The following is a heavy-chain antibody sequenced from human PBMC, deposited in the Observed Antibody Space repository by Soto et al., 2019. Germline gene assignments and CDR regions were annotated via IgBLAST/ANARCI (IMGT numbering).Heavy chain of an antibody. V-gene: IGHV3-30-3*01. CDR3: ARVGVSPIYY. CDR1: GFTFSSYV. Sequence: QVQLVESGGGVVQPGRSLRLSCAASGFTFSSYVFHWVRQAPGKGLEWVAVISFDGSNTFYANSVKGRFTISRDNSKSTLYLQMNSLRPEETAVYYAARVGVSPIYYWGQGALGTVSS. J-gene: IGHJ4*02. D-gene: IGHD3-3*01. CDR2: ISFDGSNT.